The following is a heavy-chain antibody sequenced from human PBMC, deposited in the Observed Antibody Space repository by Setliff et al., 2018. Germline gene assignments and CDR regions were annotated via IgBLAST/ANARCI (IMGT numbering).Heavy chain of an antibody. V-gene: IGHV4-34*01. CDR1: GGSFSGYY. Sequence: ASETLSLTCAVYGGSFSGYYWSWIRQPPGKGLEWIGYIYYSGSTYYNPSLKSRVTISVDTSKNQFSLKLSSVSAAVTAVYYCARKEYYNFWSGPARAFDIWGQGTMVTVSS. CDR2: IYYSGST. J-gene: IGHJ3*02. D-gene: IGHD3-3*01. CDR3: ARKEYYNFWSGPARAFDI.